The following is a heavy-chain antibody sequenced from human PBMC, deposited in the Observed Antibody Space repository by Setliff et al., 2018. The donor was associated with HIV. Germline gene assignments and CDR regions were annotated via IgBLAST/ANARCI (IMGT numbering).Heavy chain of an antibody. CDR3: ARAPTHYFGNNKSSWPDAFDI. J-gene: IGHJ3*02. V-gene: IGHV4-30-4*08. CDR2: IYYTGDT. D-gene: IGHD3-10*01. CDR1: GGSISNGDHY. Sequence: PSETLSLTCTVSGGSISNGDHYWAWIRQSPGKGLEWIGYIYYTGDTYYRSSPESRVTISVDTSNNQFSLRLKSVTAADTAAYYCARAPTHYFGNNKSSWPDAFDIWGLGTMVTVSS.